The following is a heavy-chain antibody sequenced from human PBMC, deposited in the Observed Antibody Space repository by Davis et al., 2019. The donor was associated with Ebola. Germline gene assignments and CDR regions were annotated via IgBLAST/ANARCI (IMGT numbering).Heavy chain of an antibody. CDR3: TTDGVATTYYYYYGMDV. Sequence: PGGSLRLSCAASGFTFSNAWMNWVRQAPGKGLEWVGRIKSKTDGGTTDYAAPVKGRLTISRDDSKNTLYLQMNSLKTEDTAVYYCTTDGVATTYYYYYGMDVWGQGTTVTVSS. J-gene: IGHJ6*02. V-gene: IGHV3-15*07. CDR1: GFTFSNAW. CDR2: IKSKTDGGTT. D-gene: IGHD5-12*01.